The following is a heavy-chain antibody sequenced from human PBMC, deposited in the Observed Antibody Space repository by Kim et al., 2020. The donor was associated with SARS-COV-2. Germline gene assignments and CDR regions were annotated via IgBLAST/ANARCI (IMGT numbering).Heavy chain of an antibody. CDR3: ASLDSSHDAFDI. Sequence: TPSLKSRVTISVDTSKNQSSLKLSSVPAADTAVYYCASLDSSHDAFDIWGQGTMVTVSS. J-gene: IGHJ3*02. V-gene: IGHV4-31*02. D-gene: IGHD3-22*01.